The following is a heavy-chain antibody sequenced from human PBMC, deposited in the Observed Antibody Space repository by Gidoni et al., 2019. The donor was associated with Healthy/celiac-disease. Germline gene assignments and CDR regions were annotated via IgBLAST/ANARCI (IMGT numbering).Heavy chain of an antibody. V-gene: IGHV2-5*01. J-gene: IGHJ5*02. Sequence: ITLKESGPTLVKPTQTLTLTCTFSGFSLSPSGVGVGWIRQPPGKALEWLALIYWNDDKRYSPALKSRLTITKDTSKNQVVRTMTNMDPVDTATDYCARRVWGSSVKWFNPWGQGTLVTVSS. D-gene: IGHD3-16*01. CDR1: GFSLSPSGVG. CDR2: IYWNDDK. CDR3: ARRVWGSSVKWFNP.